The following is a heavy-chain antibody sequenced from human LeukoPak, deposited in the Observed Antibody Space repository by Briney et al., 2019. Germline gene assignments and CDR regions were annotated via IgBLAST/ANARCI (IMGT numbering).Heavy chain of an antibody. CDR1: GFTFSSYA. Sequence: GGSLRLSCAASGFTFSSYAMSWVRQAPGKGLEWVSAISGSGDSTNYADSVKGRFTISRDNSKNTLYLQMNSLRAEDTAVYYCAKEGVKGYYHSSGYLDYWGQGTLVTVSS. V-gene: IGHV3-23*01. CDR3: AKEGVKGYYHSSGYLDY. J-gene: IGHJ4*02. CDR2: ISGSGDST. D-gene: IGHD3-22*01.